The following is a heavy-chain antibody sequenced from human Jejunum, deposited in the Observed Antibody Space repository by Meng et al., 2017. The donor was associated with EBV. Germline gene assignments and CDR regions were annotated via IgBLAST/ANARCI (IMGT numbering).Heavy chain of an antibody. CDR2: ISNSGGNT. Sequence: LGSGGGLCEPVGCLGLSWVASGFTFSDYAMSWGRQAPRKGLEWVSTISNSGGNTHYADSVKGRFTISRDNSKNTLYLQMNSLRAEDTAVYYCTKDVGVVLFDYWGQGTLVTVSS. CDR1: GFTFSDYA. D-gene: IGHD2-8*01. CDR3: TKDVGVVLFDY. V-gene: IGHV3-23*01. J-gene: IGHJ4*02.